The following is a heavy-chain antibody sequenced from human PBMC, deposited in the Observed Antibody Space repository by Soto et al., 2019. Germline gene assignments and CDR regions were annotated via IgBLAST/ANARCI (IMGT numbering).Heavy chain of an antibody. CDR3: ARGRVNLYYYDSSGSFDY. D-gene: IGHD3-22*01. CDR2: INHSGST. V-gene: IGHV4-34*01. Sequence: PSETLSLTCGVYGVSFSGYYWTWIRQPPGKGLEWIGEINHSGSTNYNPSLKSRVTISVDTSKNQFSLKLSSVTAADTAVYSCARGRVNLYYYDSSGSFDYWGQGTLVTVSS. CDR1: GVSFSGYY. J-gene: IGHJ4*02.